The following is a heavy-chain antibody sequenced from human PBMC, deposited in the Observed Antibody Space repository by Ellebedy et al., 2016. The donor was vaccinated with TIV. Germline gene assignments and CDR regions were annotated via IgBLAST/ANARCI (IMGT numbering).Heavy chain of an antibody. CDR3: ARDSTYGESHYYYGMDV. D-gene: IGHD4-17*01. Sequence: MPGGSLRLSCTVSGGSISSYYWSWIRQPPGKGLEWIGYIYYSGSTYYNPSLKSRVTISVDTSKNQFSLKLSSVTTADTAVYYCARDSTYGESHYYYGMDVWGQGTTVTVSS. CDR1: GGSISSYY. J-gene: IGHJ6*02. CDR2: IYYSGST. V-gene: IGHV4-59*12.